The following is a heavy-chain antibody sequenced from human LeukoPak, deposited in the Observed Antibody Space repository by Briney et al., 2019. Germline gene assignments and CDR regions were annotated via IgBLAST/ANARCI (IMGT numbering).Heavy chain of an antibody. J-gene: IGHJ6*02. CDR1: GGSISSYY. CDR3: ARGRGGSGSYYYYYYGMDV. D-gene: IGHD3-10*01. V-gene: IGHV4-4*07. Sequence: SETLSLTCTVSGGSISSYYWSWIRQPAGKGLEWIGRIYTSGSTNYNPSLKSRVTMSVDTSKNQFSLKLSSVTAADTAVYYCARGRGGSGSYYYYYYGMDVWGQGTTVTVSS. CDR2: IYTSGST.